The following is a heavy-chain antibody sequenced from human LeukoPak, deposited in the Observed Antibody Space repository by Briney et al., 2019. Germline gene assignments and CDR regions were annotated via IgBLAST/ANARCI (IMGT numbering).Heavy chain of an antibody. CDR1: GFTFSSYA. V-gene: IGHV4-34*08. J-gene: IGHJ4*02. CDR2: INHSGST. Sequence: PGGSLRLSCAASGFTFSSYAMSWIRQPPGKGLEWIGEINHSGSTNYNPSLKSRVTISVDTSKNQFSLKLSSVTAADTAVYYCSHVEWESVDYWGQGTLVTVSS. D-gene: IGHD1-26*01. CDR3: SHVEWESVDY.